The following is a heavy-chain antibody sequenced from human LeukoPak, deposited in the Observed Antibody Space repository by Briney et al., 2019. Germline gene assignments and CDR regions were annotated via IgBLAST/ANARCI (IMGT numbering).Heavy chain of an antibody. Sequence: SETLSLTCTVPGGSISSSSYYWGWIRQPPGKGLEWIGSIYYSGSTYYNPSLKSRVTISVDTSKNQFSLKLSSVTAAGTAVYYCAGLKHKDYFDYWGQGTLVTVSS. CDR1: GGSISSSSYY. CDR2: IYYSGST. V-gene: IGHV4-39*01. CDR3: AGLKHKDYFDY. J-gene: IGHJ4*02.